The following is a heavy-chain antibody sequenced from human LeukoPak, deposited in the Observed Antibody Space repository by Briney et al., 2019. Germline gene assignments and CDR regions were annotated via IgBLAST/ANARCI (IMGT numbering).Heavy chain of an antibody. CDR1: GFTFSSYG. J-gene: IGHJ6*02. CDR2: ISYDGSNK. V-gene: IGHV3-30*18. CDR3: AKAGIRYFGSYYYYGMDV. Sequence: PGGSLRLSCAASGFTFSSYGMHWVRQAPGKGLEWVAVISYDGSNKYYADSVKGRFTISRDNSKNTLYLQMNSLRAEDTAVYYCAKAGIRYFGSYYYYGMDVWGQGTTVTVSS. D-gene: IGHD3-9*01.